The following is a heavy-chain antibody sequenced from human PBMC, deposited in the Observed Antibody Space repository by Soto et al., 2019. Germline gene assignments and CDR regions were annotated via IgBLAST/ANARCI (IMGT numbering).Heavy chain of an antibody. CDR3: ARSLRPWLRLEYYFDY. CDR1: GGSISSSSYY. Sequence: PSETLSLTCTVSGGSISSSSYYWGWIRQPPGKGLEWIGSIYYSGSTYYNPSLKSRVTISVDTSKNQFSLKLSSVTAADTAVYYCARSLRPWLRLEYYFDYWGQGTLVTVSS. J-gene: IGHJ4*02. CDR2: IYYSGST. V-gene: IGHV4-39*01. D-gene: IGHD5-12*01.